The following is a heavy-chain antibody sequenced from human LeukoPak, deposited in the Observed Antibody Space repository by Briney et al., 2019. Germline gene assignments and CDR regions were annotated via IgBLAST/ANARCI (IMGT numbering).Heavy chain of an antibody. J-gene: IGHJ4*02. CDR2: ISYSGANS. Sequence: PGGSLRLSCAASGFTFSGSAMSWVRQAPGEGLEWVSLISYSGANSYYTDSVRGRFTISRDNSKDTLFLQMNSLRAEDTAIYYCAKVQQLATIYYFDYWGQGSLVTVSS. CDR3: AKVQQLATIYYFDY. V-gene: IGHV3-23*01. CDR1: GFTFSGSA. D-gene: IGHD6-13*01.